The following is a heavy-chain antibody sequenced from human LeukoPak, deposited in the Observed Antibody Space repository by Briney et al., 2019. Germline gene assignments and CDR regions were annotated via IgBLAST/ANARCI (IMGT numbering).Heavy chain of an antibody. CDR3: AHTTTLVGFDP. CDR2: IYWDDDK. CDR1: GGSISSYY. Sequence: TLSLTCTVSGGSISSYYWSWIRQPPGKALEWLALIYWDDDKRYSPSLKSRLTITKDTSKNQVVLTMTNMDPVDTATYYCAHTTTLVGFDPWGQGTLVTVSS. J-gene: IGHJ5*02. V-gene: IGHV2-5*08. D-gene: IGHD4-23*01.